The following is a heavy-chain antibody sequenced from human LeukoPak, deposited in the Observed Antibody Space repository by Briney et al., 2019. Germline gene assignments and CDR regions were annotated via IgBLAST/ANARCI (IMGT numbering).Heavy chain of an antibody. V-gene: IGHV3-13*01. CDR1: GFTLGDHD. J-gene: IGHJ4*02. CDR2: VSAGHHA. Sequence: GGSLRLSCTASGFTLGDHDMHWVRQTTGDGLEWVAAVSAGHHAFYAGSVKGRFTVSREDAKNSLYLQMNSLRAGDTAVYYCVREARGYHYTYFDYWGQGSLVTVSS. D-gene: IGHD5-18*01. CDR3: VREARGYHYTYFDY.